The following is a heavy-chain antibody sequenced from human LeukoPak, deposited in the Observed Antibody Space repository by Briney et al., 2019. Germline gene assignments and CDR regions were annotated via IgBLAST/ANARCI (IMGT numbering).Heavy chain of an antibody. CDR2: VNNNGGTT. J-gene: IGHJ6*02. CDR1: VFICTSYP. D-gene: IGHD5-24*01. V-gene: IGHV3-64D*06. CDR3: VRGWRNMDV. Sequence: GGSLRLSCSASVFICTSYPMHWVRQAPGKGLEYVAVVNNNGGTTYYADSVKGRFTISRDNSKNTLYLQMSSLRPEDTAVYYCVRGWRNMDVWGQRTTVTVSS.